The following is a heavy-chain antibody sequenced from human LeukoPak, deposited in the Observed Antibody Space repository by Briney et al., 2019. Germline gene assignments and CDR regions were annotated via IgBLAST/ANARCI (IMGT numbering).Heavy chain of an antibody. CDR2: INPNSGGT. CDR1: GYSFTDYI. V-gene: IGHV1-2*02. Sequence: ASVKVSCKASGYSFTDYIMQGLRRSPGQGLEWMGWINPNSGGTNYAQKFQGRVTMTRDTSISTAYMELSRVRSDDTAVYYCGRDGHFDNWGQGTLVTVSS. CDR3: GRDGHFDN. J-gene: IGHJ4*02.